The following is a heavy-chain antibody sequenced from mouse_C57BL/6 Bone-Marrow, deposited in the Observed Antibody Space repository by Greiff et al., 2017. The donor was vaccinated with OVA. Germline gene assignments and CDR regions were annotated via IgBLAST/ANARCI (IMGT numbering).Heavy chain of an antibody. CDR1: GYTLTDYK. V-gene: IGHV1-15*01. CDR3: TSTGSFDY. J-gene: IGHJ2*01. CDR2: IDPETGGT. D-gene: IGHD4-1*02. Sequence: VQLQQSGAELVRPGASVTLSCKASGYTLTDYKMHWVKKTPVHGLEWIGAIDPETGGTAYNQKFKGKAILTADKSSSTAYMELRSLTSEDSAVYYCTSTGSFDYWGQGTTLTVSS.